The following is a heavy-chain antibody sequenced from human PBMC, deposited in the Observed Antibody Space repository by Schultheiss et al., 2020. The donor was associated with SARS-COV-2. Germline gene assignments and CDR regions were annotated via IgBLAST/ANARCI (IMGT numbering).Heavy chain of an antibody. CDR2: ISSSSSYI. Sequence: GGSLRLSCVGSGFTFSSIEMNWVRQAPGKGPEWVSSISSSSSYIYYADSVKGRFTISRDNSKNTLYLQMNSLRAEDTAVYYCARIPGVYDFWSGYFVWGQGTLVTVSS. CDR1: GFTFSSIE. D-gene: IGHD3-3*01. CDR3: ARIPGVYDFWSGYFV. V-gene: IGHV3-21*01. J-gene: IGHJ4*02.